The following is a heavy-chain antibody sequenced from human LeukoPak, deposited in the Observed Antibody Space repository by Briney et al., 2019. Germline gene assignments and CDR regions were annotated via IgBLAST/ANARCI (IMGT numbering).Heavy chain of an antibody. D-gene: IGHD2-2*01. CDR2: ISGSGDST. Sequence: PGGSLRLSCAASGFTFSSYAMSWVRQAPGKGLEWVSAISGSGDSTYYADSVKGRFTISRDNSKNTLYLQMNSLRAEDTAVYYCARDAGYQLTRRNWFDPWGQGTLVTVSS. CDR1: GFTFSSYA. V-gene: IGHV3-23*01. CDR3: ARDAGYQLTRRNWFDP. J-gene: IGHJ5*02.